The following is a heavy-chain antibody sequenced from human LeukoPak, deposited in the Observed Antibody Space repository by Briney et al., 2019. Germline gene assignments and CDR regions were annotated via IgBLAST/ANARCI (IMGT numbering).Heavy chain of an antibody. CDR2: ISTYSGNP. V-gene: IGHV1-18*01. D-gene: IGHD1-26*01. CDR1: GYTFTRNG. J-gene: IGHJ4*02. CDR3: ARDREIVGGTTFDY. Sequence: GASVKVSCKASGYTFTRNGISWVRQAPGQGLEWMGWISTYSGNPIYAQKVQGRVTMTTDTSTSTAYMEVRSLRSDNTAVYYCARDREIVGGTTFDYWGQGTLVTVSS.